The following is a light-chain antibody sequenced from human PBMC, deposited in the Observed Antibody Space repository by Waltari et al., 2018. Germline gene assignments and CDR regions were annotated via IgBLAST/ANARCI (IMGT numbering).Light chain of an antibody. J-gene: IGKJ1*01. CDR3: QQYNRYST. CDR2: KAS. CDR1: QSVNSW. V-gene: IGKV1-5*03. Sequence: DIQMTQSPSTLSASVGDRVAITCRASQSVNSWLAWYQQKPGKAPKFLIYKASILESGVPSRFSGIGSGTELTLTISNLQPDDFATYYCQQYNRYSTFGQGTKVELK.